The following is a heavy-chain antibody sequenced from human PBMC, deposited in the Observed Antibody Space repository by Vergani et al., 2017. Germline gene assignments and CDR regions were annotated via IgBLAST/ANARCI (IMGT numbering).Heavy chain of an antibody. J-gene: IGHJ5*02. V-gene: IGHV1-46*01. Sequence: QVQLVQSGAEVKKPGASVKVSCQASGYTFTSYYIHWVRQAPGQGLEWMGIISPSGGSTIYAQKFQGRVTITRATSTSTVLLELSSLRSGGTAVYYCARGCGSTSCYKRGEGWFDPWGQGPLVTVS. CDR2: ISPSGGST. D-gene: IGHD2-2*02. CDR3: ARGCGSTSCYKRGEGWFDP. CDR1: GYTFTSYY.